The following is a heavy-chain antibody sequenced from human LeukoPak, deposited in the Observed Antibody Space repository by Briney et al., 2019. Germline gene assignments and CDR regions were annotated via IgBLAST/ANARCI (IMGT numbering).Heavy chain of an antibody. CDR3: ATDRAY. CDR1: VYTLTELS. V-gene: IGHV1-24*01. CDR2: FDPEDGET. D-gene: IGHD3-10*01. J-gene: IGHJ4*02. Sequence: ASVTVSFKFSVYTLTELSMHWVRQAPGKGLEWMGGFDPEDGETIYAQKFQGRVTMTEDPSTDTAYMDLSSLRSEDTAVYYCATDRAYWGQGTLVTVSS.